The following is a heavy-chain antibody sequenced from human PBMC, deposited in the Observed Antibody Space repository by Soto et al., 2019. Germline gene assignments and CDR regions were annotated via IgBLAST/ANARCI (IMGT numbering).Heavy chain of an antibody. J-gene: IGHJ5*02. CDR3: AKDGGADGYFGNWLDP. CDR2: IIPIFGTT. CDR1: GGTFSNYA. D-gene: IGHD5-12*01. Sequence: QVHLVQSGAEVKKPGSSVNVSCKASGGTFSNYAITWVRQAPGQGLEWVGRIIPIFGTTNVAKKFQGRVTITADESTTSAYMELSGLRSDDTAVYYCAKDGGADGYFGNWLDPWGQGTLVTVSS. V-gene: IGHV1-69*15.